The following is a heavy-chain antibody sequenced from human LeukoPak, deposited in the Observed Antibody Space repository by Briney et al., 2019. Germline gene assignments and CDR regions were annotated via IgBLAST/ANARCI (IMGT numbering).Heavy chain of an antibody. J-gene: IGHJ4*02. CDR3: ARVLFSDSGGCDY. Sequence: GESLKISCKGSGYSFTSYWIGWVRQMPGKGLEWMGIIYPGDSDTRYSPSFQGQVTISADKSITTAYLQWSSLRASDTAMYYCARVLFSDSGGCDYWGQGTLVTVSS. CDR2: IYPGDSDT. D-gene: IGHD3-22*01. V-gene: IGHV5-51*01. CDR1: GYSFTSYW.